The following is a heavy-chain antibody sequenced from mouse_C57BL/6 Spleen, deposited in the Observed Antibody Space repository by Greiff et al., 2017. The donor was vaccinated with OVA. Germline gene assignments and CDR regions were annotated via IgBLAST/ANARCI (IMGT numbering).Heavy chain of an antibody. CDR1: GYTFTDYY. J-gene: IGHJ4*01. CDR3: ARDYSSSMDY. D-gene: IGHD2-12*01. Sequence: VQLQQSGPELVKPGASVKISCKASGYTFTDYYMNWVKQSHGKSLEWIGDINPNNGGTSYNQKFKGKATLTVDKSSSTAYMELRSLTSEDSAVYYCARDYSSSMDYWGQGTSVTVSS. CDR2: INPNNGGT. V-gene: IGHV1-26*01.